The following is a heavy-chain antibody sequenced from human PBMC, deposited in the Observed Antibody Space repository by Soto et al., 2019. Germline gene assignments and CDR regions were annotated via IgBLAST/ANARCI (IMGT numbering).Heavy chain of an antibody. J-gene: IGHJ4*02. D-gene: IGHD5-12*01. CDR2: NYHSGTT. CDR3: VREAYIGYGHAIDY. Sequence: LSLTCAVSGVPISTYYWSWIRQPPGKGLEWIGYNYHSGTTNYNPSPKSRVTISVDTSRNQFSLRLTSVTAADAAIYYCVREAYIGYGHAIDYWGQGTLVTVSS. CDR1: GVPISTYY. V-gene: IGHV4-59*01.